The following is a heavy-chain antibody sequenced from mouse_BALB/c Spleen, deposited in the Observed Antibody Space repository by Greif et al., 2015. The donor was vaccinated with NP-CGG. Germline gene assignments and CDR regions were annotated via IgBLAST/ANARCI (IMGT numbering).Heavy chain of an antibody. CDR3: LRNFDY. Sequence: VQLKESGAELVKPGASVKLSCTASGFNIKDAYMHWVKQRPEQGLEWIGRIDPANGNTKYDPKFQGKATITADTSSNTAYLQLSSLTSEDTAVYYCLRNFDYWGQGTTLTVSS. V-gene: IGHV14-3*02. J-gene: IGHJ2*01. CDR1: GFNIKDAY. CDR2: IDPANGNT. D-gene: IGHD1-1*01.